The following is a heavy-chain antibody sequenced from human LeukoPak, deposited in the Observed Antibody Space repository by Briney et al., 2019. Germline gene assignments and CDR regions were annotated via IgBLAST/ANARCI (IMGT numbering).Heavy chain of an antibody. D-gene: IGHD2-2*01. CDR1: GYTFTSYD. Sequence: GPVKVSCKASGYTFTSYDVNWVRQATGQGLKWMGWMNPNSGNTGYAQKFQGRVTITRNTSISTAYMELSSLRSEDTAVYYCARASRVVVPAATLRAYYYYYMDVWGKGTTVTVSS. CDR3: ARASRVVVPAATLRAYYYYYMDV. CDR2: MNPNSGNT. J-gene: IGHJ6*03. V-gene: IGHV1-8*03.